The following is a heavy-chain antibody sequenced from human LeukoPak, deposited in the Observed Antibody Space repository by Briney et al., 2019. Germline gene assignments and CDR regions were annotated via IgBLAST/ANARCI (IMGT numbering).Heavy chain of an antibody. V-gene: IGHV3-33*01. J-gene: IGHJ6*02. CDR1: GFTFSSYG. CDR2: IWYDGSNK. D-gene: IGHD3-10*01. CDR3: ARTQEVWFGGRVPYYYYYGMDV. Sequence: QPGGSLRLSCAASGFTFSSYGMHWVRQAPGKGLEWVAVIWYDGSNKYYADSVKGRFTISRDNSKNTLYLQMNSLRAEDTAVYYCARTQEVWFGGRVPYYYYYGMDVWGQGTTVTVSS.